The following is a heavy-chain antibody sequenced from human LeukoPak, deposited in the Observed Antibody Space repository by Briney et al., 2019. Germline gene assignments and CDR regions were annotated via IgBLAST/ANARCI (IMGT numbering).Heavy chain of an antibody. Sequence: SETLSLTCSVSGDSISSCTYYWGWVRQPPGKGLEWFGELNHSGRPNYNPSLKSRVNISVDTSKNQFSLKLSSVTAADTAVYYCARGLMYSSSRNWFHPWGQGTLVTVSS. J-gene: IGHJ5*02. CDR1: GDSISSCTYY. CDR2: LNHSGRP. V-gene: IGHV4-39*07. CDR3: ARGLMYSSSRNWFHP. D-gene: IGHD6-13*01.